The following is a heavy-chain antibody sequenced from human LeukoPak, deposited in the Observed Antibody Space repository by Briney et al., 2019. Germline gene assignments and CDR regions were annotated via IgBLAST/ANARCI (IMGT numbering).Heavy chain of an antibody. CDR2: INSDGSST. D-gene: IGHD3-22*01. V-gene: IGHV3-74*01. CDR1: GFTFSSYW. CDR3: AREGGTMIVVVTPLFDY. Sequence: SGGSLRLSCAASGFTFSSYWMHWVRQAPGKGLVWVSRINSDGSSTTYADSVKGRFTISRDNAKNTLYLQMNSLRAEDTAVYYCAREGGTMIVVVTPLFDYWGQGTLVTVSS. J-gene: IGHJ4*02.